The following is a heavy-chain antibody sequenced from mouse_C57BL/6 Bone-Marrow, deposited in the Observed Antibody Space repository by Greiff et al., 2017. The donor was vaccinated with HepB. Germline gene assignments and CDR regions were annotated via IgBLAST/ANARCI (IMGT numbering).Heavy chain of an antibody. D-gene: IGHD4-1*01. V-gene: IGHV1-15*01. Sequence: VKLMESGAELVRPGASVTLSCKASGYTFTDYEMHWVKQTPVHGLEWIGAIDPETGGTAYNQKFKGKAILTADKSSSTAYMELRSLTSEDSAVYYCTREGTNFYYFDYWGQGTTLTVSS. CDR3: TREGTNFYYFDY. CDR1: GYTFTDYE. CDR2: IDPETGGT. J-gene: IGHJ2*01.